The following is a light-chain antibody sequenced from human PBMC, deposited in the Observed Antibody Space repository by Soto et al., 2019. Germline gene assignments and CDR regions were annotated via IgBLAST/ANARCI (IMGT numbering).Light chain of an antibody. CDR3: QQYSRYPRT. CDR1: QSVSSSY. CDR2: GAS. V-gene: IGKV3-20*01. Sequence: IVLTQSPGTLSLSPGERATLCCRAGQSVSSSYLSWYQQKPGQAPRLLIYGASSRATGIPDRFSGSGSGTEFTLTINRLEPEDFAAYSCQQYSRYPRTFGPGTQLE. J-gene: IGKJ5*01.